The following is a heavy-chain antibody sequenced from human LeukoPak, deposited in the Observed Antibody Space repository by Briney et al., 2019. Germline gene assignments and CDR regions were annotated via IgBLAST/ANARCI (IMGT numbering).Heavy chain of an antibody. Sequence: SETLSLTCTVSIGSISSYYWSWIRQPPGKGLEWIGYIYYSGSTNYNPSLKSRVTISVDTSKNQFSLKLSSVTAADTAVYYCARHNLGYSGYGPFDYWGQGTLVTVSS. CDR1: IGSISSYY. V-gene: IGHV4-59*08. CDR3: ARHNLGYSGYGPFDY. CDR2: IYYSGST. J-gene: IGHJ4*02. D-gene: IGHD5-12*01.